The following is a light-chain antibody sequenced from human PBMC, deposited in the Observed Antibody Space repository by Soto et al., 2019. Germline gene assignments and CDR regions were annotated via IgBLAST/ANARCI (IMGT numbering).Light chain of an antibody. J-gene: IGKJ2*01. CDR3: QQYNNWPYT. CDR2: GAS. V-gene: IGKV3-15*01. CDR1: QSVSSN. Sequence: EIVMTQSPATLSVSPGERATLSCRASQSVSSNLAWYQQKPGQAPRLLIYGASTSATGIPARFSGSGSGTEFTPTISRLQSEDFAVYYCQQYNNWPYTFGQGTKLEIK.